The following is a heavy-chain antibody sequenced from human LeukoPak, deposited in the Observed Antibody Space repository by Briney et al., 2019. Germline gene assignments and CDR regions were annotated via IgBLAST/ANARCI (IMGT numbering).Heavy chain of an antibody. V-gene: IGHV3-53*01. CDR2: SYSGGST. CDR3: ARVELHGGAFDI. J-gene: IGHJ3*02. Sequence: PGGSLRLFCAASGLTVSSIYMSWVRHAPGKGLEWLSVSYSGGSTYYEDSVKGRFTISSDNSKNTLYLQMNSLRAEDTAVYYCARVELHGGAFDIWGQGTMVTVSS. D-gene: IGHD1-7*01. CDR1: GLTVSSIY.